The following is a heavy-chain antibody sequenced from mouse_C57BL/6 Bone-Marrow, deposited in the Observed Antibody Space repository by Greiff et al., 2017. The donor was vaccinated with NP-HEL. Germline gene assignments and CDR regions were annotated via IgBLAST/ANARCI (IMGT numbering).Heavy chain of an antibody. CDR3: LRHTTVVAPYAMDY. CDR1: GFSFNTYA. V-gene: IGHV10-1*01. J-gene: IGHJ4*01. D-gene: IGHD1-1*01. CDR2: IRSKSNNYAT. Sequence: DVKLVESGGGLVQPKGSLKLSCAASGFSFNTYAMNWVRQAPGKGLEWVARIRSKSNNYATYYADSVKDRFTISRDDSVSMLYLQMNHLKTEDAAMDYCLRHTTVVAPYAMDYWGQGTSVTVSS.